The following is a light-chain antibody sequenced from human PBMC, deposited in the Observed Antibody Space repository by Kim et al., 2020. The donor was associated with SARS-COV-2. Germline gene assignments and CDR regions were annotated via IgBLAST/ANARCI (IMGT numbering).Light chain of an antibody. CDR2: DVT. J-gene: IGLJ1*01. V-gene: IGLV2-11*01. CDR1: SSDVGGYNY. Sequence: QSVLTQPRSVSGSPGQSVTISCTGTSSDVGGYNYVSWCQQHPGKAPKLMIYDVTKRPSGVPDRFSGSKSGNTASLTISGLQVEDEADYYCCSYAGTFTYVFGTGTKVTVL. CDR3: CSYAGTFTYV.